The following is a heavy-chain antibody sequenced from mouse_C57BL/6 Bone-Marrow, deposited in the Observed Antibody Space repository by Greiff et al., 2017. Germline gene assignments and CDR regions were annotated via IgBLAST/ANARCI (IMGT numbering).Heavy chain of an antibody. Sequence: QVQLKEPGAELVKPGASVKLSCKASGYTFTSYWMHWVKQRPGQGLEWIGMIHPNSGSTNYNEKFKSKATLTVDKSSSTAYMQLSSLTSEDSAVYYCARAPFYYGNSAWFAYWGQGTLVTVSA. CDR2: IHPNSGST. D-gene: IGHD2-1*01. J-gene: IGHJ3*01. CDR1: GYTFTSYW. CDR3: ARAPFYYGNSAWFAY. V-gene: IGHV1-64*01.